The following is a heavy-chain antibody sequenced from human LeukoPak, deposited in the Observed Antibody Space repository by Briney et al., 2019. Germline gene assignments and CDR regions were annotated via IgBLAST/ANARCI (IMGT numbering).Heavy chain of an antibody. CDR1: GYIFTSYF. D-gene: IGHD5-18*01. CDR3: ARALPHRRLMDTTMEQHWFDP. CDR2: INPSGGST. V-gene: IGHV1-46*01. J-gene: IGHJ5*02. Sequence: ASVKVSCKASGYIFTSYFMHWVRQAPGQGLEWMGLINPSGGSTRYAQKFQGRVTMTRDMSTSTVYMELSSLRSEDTAVYYCARALPHRRLMDTTMEQHWFDPWGQGTLVTDSS.